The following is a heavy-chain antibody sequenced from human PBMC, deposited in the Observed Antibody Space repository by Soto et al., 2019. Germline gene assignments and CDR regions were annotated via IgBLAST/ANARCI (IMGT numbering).Heavy chain of an antibody. CDR3: ARVRSAGYDAFDV. J-gene: IGHJ3*01. V-gene: IGHV5-51*03. CDR2: VFPGDSDT. Sequence: EVQLVQSGPEVQQPGESLRISCKGLGYNFINYWIGWVRQMPGIGLEWMGIVFPGDSDTRSNPSFRGRVTMSVDKSIGTAYLHWSSLQASDSAMYYCARVRSAGYDAFDVWGQGTMVTVSS. D-gene: IGHD2-15*01. CDR1: GYNFINYW.